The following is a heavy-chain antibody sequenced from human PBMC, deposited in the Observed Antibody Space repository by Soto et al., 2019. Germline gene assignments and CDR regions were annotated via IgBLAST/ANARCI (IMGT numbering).Heavy chain of an antibody. V-gene: IGHV4-61*01. CDR3: SYGSSFDY. J-gene: IGHJ4*02. CDR1: GASLRSGSYY. CDR2: ISHSGRT. Sequence: SETLSLTCTVSGASLRSGSYYWSWIRQPPGKGLEWIGYISHSGRTSYDPSLKSRLTMSVDTSQNQFSLQLNSVTAADTAVYYCSYGSSFDYWGQGTLVTVS. D-gene: IGHD3-10*01.